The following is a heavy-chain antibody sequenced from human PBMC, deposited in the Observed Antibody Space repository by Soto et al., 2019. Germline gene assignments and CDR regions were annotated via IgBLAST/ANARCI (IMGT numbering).Heavy chain of an antibody. D-gene: IGHD3-10*01. CDR3: ASTMVRGVTLPYYYGMDV. CDR2: ISAYNGNT. CDR1: GYTFTSYG. Sequence: GASVKVSCKASGYTFTSYGISWVRQAPGQGLEWMGWISAYNGNTNYAQKLQGRVTMTTDTSTSTAYMELRSLRSDDTAVYYCASTMVRGVTLPYYYGMDVWGQGTTVTVSS. V-gene: IGHV1-18*01. J-gene: IGHJ6*02.